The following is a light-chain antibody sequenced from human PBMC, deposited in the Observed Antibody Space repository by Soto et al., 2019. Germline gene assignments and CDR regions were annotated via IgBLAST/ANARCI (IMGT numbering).Light chain of an antibody. CDR1: QSVSNNY. Sequence: EIVLTQSPGTLSLSPGERATLSCRASQSVSNNYLAWYQQKPGQAPRLLIYGASNRATGIPDRFSGSGSGTDFTLTISGLQSEDFAVYYCQQYNNWPQTFGQGTKVDIK. CDR2: GAS. J-gene: IGKJ1*01. V-gene: IGKV3-20*01. CDR3: QQYNNWPQT.